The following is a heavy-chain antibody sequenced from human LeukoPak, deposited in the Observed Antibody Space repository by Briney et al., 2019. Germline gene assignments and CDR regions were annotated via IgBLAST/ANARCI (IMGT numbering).Heavy chain of an antibody. V-gene: IGHV3-15*01. CDR2: IKSKTDGGTT. J-gene: IGHJ4*02. D-gene: IGHD6-19*01. CDR1: GFTFSNAW. CDR3: TTDPRKQWLVAIDY. Sequence: GGSLRLSCAASGFTFSNAWMSWVRQAPGKGLEWVGRIKSKTDGGTTDYAAPVKGRFTISRDDSKNTLYLQMNSLKTEDTAVYYCTTDPRKQWLVAIDYWGQGTLVTVSS.